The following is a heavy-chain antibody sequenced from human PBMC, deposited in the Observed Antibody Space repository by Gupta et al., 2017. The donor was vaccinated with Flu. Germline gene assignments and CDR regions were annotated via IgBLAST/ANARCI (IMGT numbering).Heavy chain of an antibody. J-gene: IGHJ4*02. V-gene: IGHV3-15*01. Sequence: GRIKRKSEGETKDYAAPVKGRFTISKDASMGTLYLRMDSLKTEDTAVYYCTTPRYCTSTSCGSIDYWGQGTLVTVSS. CDR3: TTPRYCTSTSCGSIDY. D-gene: IGHD2-2*01. CDR2: IKRKSEGETK.